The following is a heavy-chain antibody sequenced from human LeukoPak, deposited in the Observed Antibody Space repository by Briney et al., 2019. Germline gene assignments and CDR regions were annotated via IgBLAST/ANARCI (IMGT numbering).Heavy chain of an antibody. CDR2: INHSGST. D-gene: IGHD3-10*01. J-gene: IGHJ3*02. CDR1: GGSFSGYY. CDR3: ARGRRITMVRGVIPPAFDI. Sequence: SETLSLTCAVYGGSFSGYYWSWIRQPPGKGLEWIGEINHSGSTNYNPSLKSRVTISVDTSKNQFSLKLSSVTAADTAVYYCARGRRITMVRGVIPPAFDIWGQGTMVTLSS. V-gene: IGHV4-34*01.